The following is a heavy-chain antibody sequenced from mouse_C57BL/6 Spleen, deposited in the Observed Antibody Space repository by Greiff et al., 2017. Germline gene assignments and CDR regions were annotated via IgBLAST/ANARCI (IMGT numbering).Heavy chain of an antibody. D-gene: IGHD4-1*01. Sequence: QVQLKQPGAELVMPGASVKLSCKASGYTFTSYWMHWVKQRPGQGLEWIGEIDPSDSYTNYNQKFKGKSTLTVDKSSSTAYMQLSSLTSEDSAVYYCARRTGTGYFDVWGTGTTVTVSS. CDR2: IDPSDSYT. V-gene: IGHV1-69*01. CDR1: GYTFTSYW. CDR3: ARRTGTGYFDV. J-gene: IGHJ1*03.